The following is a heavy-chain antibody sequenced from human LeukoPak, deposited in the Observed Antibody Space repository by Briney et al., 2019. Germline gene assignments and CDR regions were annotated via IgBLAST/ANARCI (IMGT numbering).Heavy chain of an antibody. Sequence: ASVKVSCKTSGYIFTSYNMHWVRHAPGQGLERMGGIIPIFGTANNAQKFQGRVTITADESTTTAYMELTGMGSEDTAVYYCAKDEGVANGWFDPWGQGTLVTVSS. CDR2: IIPIFGTA. V-gene: IGHV1-69*13. CDR1: GYIFTSYN. J-gene: IGHJ5*02. CDR3: AKDEGVANGWFDP. D-gene: IGHD5-12*01.